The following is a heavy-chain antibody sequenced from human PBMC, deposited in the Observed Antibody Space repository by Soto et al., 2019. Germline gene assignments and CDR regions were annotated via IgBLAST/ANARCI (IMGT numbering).Heavy chain of an antibody. CDR1: GGTFSTYT. Sequence: SVKVSCKASGGTFSTYTISRVRQAPGQGLEWMGGIIPMFGTARYPQKFQGRVTITADESTSTAYMEVSSLRSEDTAFYYCARAGYCSGGSCSSDWFDPWGQGTLVTVSS. CDR3: ARAGYCSGGSCSSDWFDP. CDR2: IIPMFGTA. J-gene: IGHJ5*02. D-gene: IGHD2-15*01. V-gene: IGHV1-69*13.